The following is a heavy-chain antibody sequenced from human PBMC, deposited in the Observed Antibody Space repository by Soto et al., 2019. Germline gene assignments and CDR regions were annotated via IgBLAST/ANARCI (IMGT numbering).Heavy chain of an antibody. CDR2: IYSSGST. CDR3: GRVRDNNGYNFYLHT. J-gene: IGHJ5*02. CDR1: GDSISSYY. D-gene: IGHD3-22*01. Sequence: SETLSLTCTVSGDSISSYYWSWIRQPPGKGLEWIGYIYSSGSTNYNPSLKSRVTISVDTSKNQFSLNLSSVTTADTAVDYCGRVRDNNGYNFYLHTWGQGTVV. V-gene: IGHV4-59*01.